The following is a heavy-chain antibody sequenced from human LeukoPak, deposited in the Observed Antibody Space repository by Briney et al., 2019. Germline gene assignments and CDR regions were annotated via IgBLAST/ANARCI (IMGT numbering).Heavy chain of an antibody. CDR3: ATKSSAQPQ. J-gene: IGHJ4*02. V-gene: IGHV3-53*01. CDR2: IYGGGTT. D-gene: IGHD3-22*01. CDR1: GFSVSSNY. Sequence: GESLRLSCAASGFSVSSNYIYWVRQAPGKGLEWVSVIYGGGTTYYADSVKGRFTISRDNSKNTLYLQMNSLRAEDTAVYYCATKSSAQPQWGQGTLVTVSS.